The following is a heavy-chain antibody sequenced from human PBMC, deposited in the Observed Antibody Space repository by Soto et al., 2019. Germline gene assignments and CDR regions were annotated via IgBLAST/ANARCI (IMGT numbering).Heavy chain of an antibody. CDR1: GDTFNFYT. Sequence: QVQLVQSGAEVKKPGSSVKVSCKASGDTFNFYTISWVRQAPGQGLEWMGRIIPMLGMSNYAQKFQGRVTIIADKSTSTAYMQLSSLRSEDTAIYYCATSYGSGSRPFDYWGQGTLVTVSS. CDR3: ATSYGSGSRPFDY. D-gene: IGHD3-10*01. J-gene: IGHJ4*02. V-gene: IGHV1-69*02. CDR2: IIPMLGMS.